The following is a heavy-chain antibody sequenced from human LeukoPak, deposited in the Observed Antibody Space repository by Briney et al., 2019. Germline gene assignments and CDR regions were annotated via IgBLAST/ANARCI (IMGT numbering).Heavy chain of an antibody. CDR1: GGSISSGGYY. J-gene: IGHJ5*02. D-gene: IGHD7-27*01. CDR3: ARGLNWGSNWFDP. Sequence: SETLSLTCTVSGGSISSGGYYWSWIRQHPGKGLEWIGYIYYSGTTYYNSSLKSRVTISIDTSKKQFFLKLSSVTAADTAVYYCARGLNWGSNWFDPWGQGTLVTVSS. CDR2: IYYSGTT. V-gene: IGHV4-31*03.